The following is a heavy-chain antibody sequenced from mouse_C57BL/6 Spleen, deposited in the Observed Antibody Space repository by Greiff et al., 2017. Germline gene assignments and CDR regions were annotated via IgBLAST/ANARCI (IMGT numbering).Heavy chain of an antibody. CDR2: INYDGSST. Sequence: EVHLVESEGGLVQPGSSMKLSCTASGFTFSDYYMAWVRQVPEKGLEWVANINYDGSSTYYLDSLKSRFIISRDNAKNILYLQMSSLKSEDTATYYCARDYYDYDEGYFDVWGTGTTVTVSS. CDR1: GFTFSDYY. D-gene: IGHD2-4*01. J-gene: IGHJ1*03. CDR3: ARDYYDYDEGYFDV. V-gene: IGHV5-16*01.